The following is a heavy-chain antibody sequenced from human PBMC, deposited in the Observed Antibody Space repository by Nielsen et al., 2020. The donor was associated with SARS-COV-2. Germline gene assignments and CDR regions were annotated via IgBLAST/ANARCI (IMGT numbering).Heavy chain of an antibody. J-gene: IGHJ4*02. D-gene: IGHD3-10*02. Sequence: GGSLRLSCRASGFTFSGYAMSWVRKAPGKGLEWVSALSGRGGTHYADFVKGRFTTSTDTSRTTLYLQMTSLRAEDTAIYYCPRSTPYGTTLYGALDSWGQGTLVSVSS. CDR3: PRSTPYGTTLYGALDS. CDR2: LSGRGGT. V-gene: IGHV3-23*01. CDR1: GFTFSGYA.